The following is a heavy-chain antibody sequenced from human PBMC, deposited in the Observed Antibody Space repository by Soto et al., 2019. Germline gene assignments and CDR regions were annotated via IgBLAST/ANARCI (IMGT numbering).Heavy chain of an antibody. CDR2: IYYSGST. CDR3: AREGAAGHFDY. V-gene: IGHV4-31*03. CDR1: GGSISSGGYY. D-gene: IGHD6-13*01. J-gene: IGHJ4*02. Sequence: SETLSLTCTVSGGSISSGGYYWSWIRQHPGKGLEWIGYIYYSGSTYYNPSLKSRVTISVDTSKNQFSLKLSSVTAADTSVYYCAREGAAGHFDYWGQGTLVTVSS.